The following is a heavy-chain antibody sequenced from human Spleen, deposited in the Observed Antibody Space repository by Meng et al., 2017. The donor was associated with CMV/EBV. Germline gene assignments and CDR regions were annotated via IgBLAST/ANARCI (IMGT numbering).Heavy chain of an antibody. V-gene: IGHV3-21*04. CDR2: ISSSSSYI. J-gene: IGHJ4*02. Sequence: GGSLRLSCAASGFTFSSYSMNWVRQAPGKGLEWVSSISSSSSYIYYADSVKGRFTISRDNAKNSLYLQMNSLRAEDTALYYCAKDPARNLYGGYSHFDYWGQGTLVTVSS. CDR3: AKDPARNLYGGYSHFDY. D-gene: IGHD5-12*01. CDR1: GFTFSSYS.